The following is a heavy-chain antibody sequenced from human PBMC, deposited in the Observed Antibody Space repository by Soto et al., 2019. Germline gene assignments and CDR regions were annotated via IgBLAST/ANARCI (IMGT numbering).Heavy chain of an antibody. V-gene: IGHV4-30-4*01. CDR3: ARVVSWSGHHIPL. Sequence: QVQLQESGPGLVKPSQTLSLTCTVSGGSISSGDYYWSWIRQPPGKGLEWIGYIYYSGSTYYNPSPMSRVTLAVATSKHQFSLKLSSVTAADAAVYSCARVVSWSGHHIPLWGQGTLVTVSS. CDR1: GGSISSGDYY. CDR2: IYYSGST. J-gene: IGHJ4*02. D-gene: IGHD3-3*01.